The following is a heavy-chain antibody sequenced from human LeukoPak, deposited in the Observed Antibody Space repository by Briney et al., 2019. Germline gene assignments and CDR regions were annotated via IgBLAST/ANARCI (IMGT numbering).Heavy chain of an antibody. D-gene: IGHD3-16*01. J-gene: IGHJ6*03. Sequence: PGVSLRLSCAASAFTFSNYNMNWVRQAPGKGLEWVSYISSSSSTIYYADSVKGRFTISRNNAKNSLSLQMNSLRAEDTAVYYCAREGGWGDTTNMDVWGKGTTVTVS. V-gene: IGHV3-48*01. CDR2: ISSSSSTI. CDR3: AREGGWGDTTNMDV. CDR1: AFTFSNYN.